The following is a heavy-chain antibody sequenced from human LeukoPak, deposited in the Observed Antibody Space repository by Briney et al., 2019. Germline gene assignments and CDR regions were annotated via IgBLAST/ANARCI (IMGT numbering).Heavy chain of an antibody. CDR1: GFTFDDYA. V-gene: IGHV3-9*01. D-gene: IGHD6-13*01. CDR3: AKSRGIAAAHEVFDY. CDR2: ISWNSGSI. Sequence: GGSLRLSCAASGFTFDDYAMHWVRQAPGKGLEWVSGISWNSGSIGYADSVKGRFTISRDNAKNSLYLQMNSLRAEDTALYYCAKSRGIAAAHEVFDYWGQGTLVTVSS. J-gene: IGHJ4*02.